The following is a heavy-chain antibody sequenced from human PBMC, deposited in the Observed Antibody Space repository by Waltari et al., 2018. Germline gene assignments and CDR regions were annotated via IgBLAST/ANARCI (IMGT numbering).Heavy chain of an antibody. Sequence: EVQLVESGGGLVQPGGSLRLSCAASGFPFSSYEMNWVRQAPGKGLEWVSYISSSGSTIYYADSVKGRFTISRDNAKNSLYLQMNSLRAEDTAVYYCARVDSGTLFFDYWGQGTLVTVSS. CDR2: ISSSGSTI. CDR1: GFPFSSYE. V-gene: IGHV3-48*03. J-gene: IGHJ4*02. CDR3: ARVDSGTLFFDY. D-gene: IGHD1-1*01.